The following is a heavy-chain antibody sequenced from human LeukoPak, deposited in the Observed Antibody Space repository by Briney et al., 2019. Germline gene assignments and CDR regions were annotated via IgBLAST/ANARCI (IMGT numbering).Heavy chain of an antibody. J-gene: IGHJ4*02. CDR3: ARWKVAATRVSAYYFDY. CDR1: GYSFTSYW. D-gene: IGHD2-15*01. Sequence: GESLQISCQGSGYSFTSYWISWVRQMPGKGLEWMGIIYPGDSDTRYSPSFQGQVTISADKSISTAYLQWSSPKASDTVMYYCARWKVAATRVSAYYFDYWGQGPLVTVS. CDR2: IYPGDSDT. V-gene: IGHV5-51*01.